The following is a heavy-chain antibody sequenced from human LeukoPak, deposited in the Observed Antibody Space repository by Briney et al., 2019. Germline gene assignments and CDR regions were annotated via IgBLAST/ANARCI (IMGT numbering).Heavy chain of an antibody. Sequence: PSETLSLTCTVSGGSISTSAFYWGWIRQPPGKGLEWIGSIYDSGNEFYNPSLKSRVTISADTSKNQFSLKLNSVTAADTAMYYCARQISDYYYYYMDDWGEGITVTVSS. CDR1: GGSISTSAFY. CDR2: IYDSGNE. CDR3: ARQISDYYYYYMDD. J-gene: IGHJ6*03. V-gene: IGHV4-39*01. D-gene: IGHD2/OR15-2a*01.